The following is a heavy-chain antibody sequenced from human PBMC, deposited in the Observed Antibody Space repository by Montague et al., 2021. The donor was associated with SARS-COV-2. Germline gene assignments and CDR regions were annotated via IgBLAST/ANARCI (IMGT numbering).Heavy chain of an antibody. CDR3: AKDPVPVAGRYFDY. J-gene: IGHJ4*02. V-gene: IGHV3-23*03. Sequence: LRLSCAASGFTFNNYAMNWVRQAPGKGLEWVSVIASGGRNTFYADSVKGRFTISRDNSKDTLYLQLYSLRPDDTAIYYCAKDPVPVAGRYFDYWGQGTLVTVSS. CDR1: GFTFNNYA. CDR2: IASGGRNT. D-gene: IGHD6-19*01.